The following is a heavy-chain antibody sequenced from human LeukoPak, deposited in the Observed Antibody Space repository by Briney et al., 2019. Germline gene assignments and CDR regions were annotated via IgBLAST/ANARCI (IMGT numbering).Heavy chain of an antibody. CDR3: ARDREGLDY. V-gene: IGHV1-46*01. D-gene: IGHD3-10*01. Sequence: XWVRQAPGQGLEWMGIINPSGGSTSYAQKFQGRVTMTRDTSTSTVYMELSSLRSEDTAVYYCARDREGLDYWGQGTLVTVSS. CDR2: INPSGGST. J-gene: IGHJ4*02.